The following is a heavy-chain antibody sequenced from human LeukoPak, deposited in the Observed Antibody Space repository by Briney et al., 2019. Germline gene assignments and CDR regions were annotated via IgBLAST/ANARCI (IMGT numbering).Heavy chain of an antibody. CDR3: AREVYYYDSSGFYYSGGFGY. CDR1: GFTFSSCW. CDR2: IKQDGSEK. V-gene: IGHV3-7*01. D-gene: IGHD3-22*01. J-gene: IGHJ4*02. Sequence: TGGSLRLSCAASGFTFSSCWMNWVRQAPGKGLEWVANIKQDGSEKYYVDSVKGRFTISRDNAKNSLYLQMNSLRAEDTAVYHCAREVYYYDSSGFYYSGGFGYWGQGTLLTVSS.